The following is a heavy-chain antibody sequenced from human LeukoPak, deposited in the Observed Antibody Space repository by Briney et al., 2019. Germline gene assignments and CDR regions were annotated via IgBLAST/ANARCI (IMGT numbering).Heavy chain of an antibody. J-gene: IGHJ5*02. V-gene: IGHV1-2*02. CDR2: INPVSGGT. Sequence: GASVKVSCKASGYTFTGYYIHWVRQAPGQGPEWMGWINPVSGGTNYAQKFQGRVTMSRDTSISTAYMEVSRLRSDDTAVYYCAREPIVLVPAAIFNWFDPWGQGTLVTVSS. CDR3: AREPIVLVPAAIFNWFDP. D-gene: IGHD2-2*02. CDR1: GYTFTGYY.